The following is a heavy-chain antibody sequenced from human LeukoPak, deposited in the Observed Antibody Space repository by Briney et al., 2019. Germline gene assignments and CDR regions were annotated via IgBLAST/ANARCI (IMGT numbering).Heavy chain of an antibody. Sequence: GGSLRLSCAASGFTFSSYWMHWVCQAPGKGLVWVSRINSDGSSTSYADSVKGRFTISRDNAKNTLYLQMNSLRAEDTAVYYCARDLNYDFWSGNIDYWGQGTLVTVSS. CDR2: INSDGSST. J-gene: IGHJ4*02. D-gene: IGHD3-3*01. V-gene: IGHV3-74*01. CDR1: GFTFSSYW. CDR3: ARDLNYDFWSGNIDY.